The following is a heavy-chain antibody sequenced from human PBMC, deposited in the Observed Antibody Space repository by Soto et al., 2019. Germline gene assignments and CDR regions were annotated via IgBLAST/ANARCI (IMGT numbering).Heavy chain of an antibody. V-gene: IGHV1-69*12. J-gene: IGHJ6*02. D-gene: IGHD6-6*01. CDR2: IIPIFGTA. Sequence: QVQLVQSGAEVKKPGSSVKVSCKASGGTFSSYAISWVRQAPGQGLEWMGGIIPIFGTANYAQKFQGRVTITADESPSTAYMERSSLRSADTAVYYCARVRAARPQEYYYGMDVWGQGTTVTVSS. CDR3: ARVRAARPQEYYYGMDV. CDR1: GGTFSSYA.